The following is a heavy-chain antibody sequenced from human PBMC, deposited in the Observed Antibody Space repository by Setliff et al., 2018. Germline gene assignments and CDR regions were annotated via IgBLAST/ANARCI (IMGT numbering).Heavy chain of an antibody. Sequence: SETLSLTCAVSGFSISSGYYWGWIRQPPGKGLEWIVNIHHSGKAYYNPSLKSRAIMSVDASKNEISLKLKSVTAADTAVYYCAKGGTYRYFDFWGQGALVTVSS. D-gene: IGHD1-1*01. CDR3: AKGGTYRYFDF. J-gene: IGHJ4*02. CDR2: IHHSGKA. CDR1: GFSISSGYY. V-gene: IGHV4-38-2*01.